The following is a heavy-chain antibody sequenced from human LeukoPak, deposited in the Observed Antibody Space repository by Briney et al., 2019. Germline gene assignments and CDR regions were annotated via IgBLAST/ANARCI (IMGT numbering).Heavy chain of an antibody. D-gene: IGHD4-23*01. V-gene: IGHV1-2*02. CDR3: AREGYGGNYFDY. J-gene: IGHJ4*02. Sequence: ASVTVSCKASGNTFTAYYIHWVRQAPGQGLEWMGWINPNSGGTNYAQKFQGRVTMTRDTSISTAYMELSRLRSDDTAVYYCAREGYGGNYFDYWGQGTLVTVSS. CDR1: GNTFTAYY. CDR2: INPNSGGT.